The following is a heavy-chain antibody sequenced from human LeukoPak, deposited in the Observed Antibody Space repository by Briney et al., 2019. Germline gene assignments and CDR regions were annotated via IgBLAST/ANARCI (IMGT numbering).Heavy chain of an antibody. CDR2: IKSKTDGGTT. J-gene: IGHJ4*02. Sequence: GGSLRLSCAASGFTFSSYSMNWVRQAPGKGLEWVGRIKSKTDGGTTDYAAPVKGRFTISRDDSKNTLYLQMNSLKTEDTAVYYCTSRGLYYYDSSGYLDVFDYWGQGTLVTVSS. CDR3: TSRGLYYYDSSGYLDVFDY. V-gene: IGHV3-15*01. D-gene: IGHD3-22*01. CDR1: GFTFSSYS.